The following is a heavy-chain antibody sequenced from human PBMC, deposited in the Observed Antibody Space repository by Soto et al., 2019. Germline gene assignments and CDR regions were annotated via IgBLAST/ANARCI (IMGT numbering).Heavy chain of an antibody. CDR2: ISHSSSSI. Sequence: EVQLVESGGGLVQPGGSLRLSCAASGFSFSSYSMNWVRQAQGKGLEWVSYISHSSSSINYADSVKGRFTISRENAKNSLCVQMNSLRVEDTAVYYCAIGIAVARGYFDLWGRGTLVTVSS. J-gene: IGHJ2*01. V-gene: IGHV3-48*01. D-gene: IGHD6-19*01. CDR3: AIGIAVARGYFDL. CDR1: GFSFSSYS.